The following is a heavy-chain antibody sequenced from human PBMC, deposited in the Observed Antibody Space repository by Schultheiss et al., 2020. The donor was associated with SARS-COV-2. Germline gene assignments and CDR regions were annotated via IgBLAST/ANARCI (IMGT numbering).Heavy chain of an antibody. V-gene: IGHV4-39*07. J-gene: IGHJ6*02. Sequence: SETLSLTCTVSGGSISSGDSSWSWIRQPPGKGLEWIGSIYHSGSTYYNPSLKSRVTISVDTSKNQFSLKLSSVTAADTAVYYCARDRGYSYGYEYYYYGMDVWGQGTTVTVSS. CDR2: IYHSGST. CDR1: GGSISSGDSS. CDR3: ARDRGYSYGYEYYYYGMDV. D-gene: IGHD5-18*01.